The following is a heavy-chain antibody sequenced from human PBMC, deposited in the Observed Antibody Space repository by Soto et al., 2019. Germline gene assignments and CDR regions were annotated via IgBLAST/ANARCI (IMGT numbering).Heavy chain of an antibody. V-gene: IGHV4-59*08. CDR2: IYYSGST. J-gene: IGHJ4*01. Sequence: YGRLISKTPGKGLEWIGYIYYSGSTNYNPSLKSRVTISVDTSKNQFSLKLSSVTAADTAVYYYGRHDCGRCYRLWHYWCHGILVTV. CDR1: Y. D-gene: IGHD2-2*02. CDR3: GRHDCGRCYRLWHY.